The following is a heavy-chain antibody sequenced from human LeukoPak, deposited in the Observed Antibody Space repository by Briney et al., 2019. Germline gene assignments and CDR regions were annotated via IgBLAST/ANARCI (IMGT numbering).Heavy chain of an antibody. V-gene: IGHV4-39*01. J-gene: IGHJ4*02. CDR2: IYDSGST. Sequence: SETLSLTCTVSGGSIRSSYYYWGWIRQPPGKGLEWIGSIYDSGSTYYNPSLKSRVTISVDTSKNQFSLKLSSVTAADTAVYYCASRLLDSSGYYLGVDYWGQGTLVTVSS. CDR3: ASRLLDSSGYYLGVDY. CDR1: GGSIRSSYYY. D-gene: IGHD3-22*01.